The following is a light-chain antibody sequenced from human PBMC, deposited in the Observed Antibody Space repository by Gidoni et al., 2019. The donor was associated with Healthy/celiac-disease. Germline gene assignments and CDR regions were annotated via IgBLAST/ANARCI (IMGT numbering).Light chain of an antibody. J-gene: IGLJ2*01. CDR1: SSDVGGYNY. V-gene: IGLV2-14*03. CDR2: DVS. Sequence: QSALTKPASVSGSPGQSITISCTGTSSDVGGYNYVSWYQQHPGKAPNLMIYDVSNRPSGVSNRFSGSKSGNTASLTISGLQAEDEADYYCSSYTSSSTLVFGGGTKLTVL. CDR3: SSYTSSSTLV.